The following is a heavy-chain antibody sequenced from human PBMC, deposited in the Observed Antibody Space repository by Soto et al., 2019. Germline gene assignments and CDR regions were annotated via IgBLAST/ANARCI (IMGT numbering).Heavy chain of an antibody. Sequence: GGSLRLSCAASGFTFSSYGMHWVRQAPGKGLEWVAVISYDGSNKYYADSVKGRFTISRDNSKNTLYLQMNSLRAEDTAVYYCAKDPAEYDFWSGLGGNDYWGQGTLVTVSS. CDR3: AKDPAEYDFWSGLGGNDY. V-gene: IGHV3-30*18. J-gene: IGHJ4*02. D-gene: IGHD3-3*01. CDR1: GFTFSSYG. CDR2: ISYDGSNK.